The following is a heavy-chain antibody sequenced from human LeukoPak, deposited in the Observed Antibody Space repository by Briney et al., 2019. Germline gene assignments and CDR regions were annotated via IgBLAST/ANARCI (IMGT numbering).Heavy chain of an antibody. J-gene: IGHJ4*02. D-gene: IGHD6-19*01. CDR2: IYPGDFDT. Sequence: GASLKISCKGSGYSFTTYWIGWVRQMPGKGLEWMGMIYPGDFDTKYSPPFQGQVTISADRSITTSYLQWSSLKASDTAMYYCARLGSSSGWPGDYWGQGTLVTDSS. CDR1: GYSFTTYW. CDR3: ARLGSSSGWPGDY. V-gene: IGHV5-51*01.